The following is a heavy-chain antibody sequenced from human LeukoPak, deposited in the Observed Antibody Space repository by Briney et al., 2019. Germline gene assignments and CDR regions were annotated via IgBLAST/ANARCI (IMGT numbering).Heavy chain of an antibody. J-gene: IGHJ3*02. CDR1: GFTFSTYG. D-gene: IGHD5-18*01. V-gene: IGHV3-23*01. Sequence: GGSLRLSCAASGFTFSTYGMNWVRQAPGKGLEWVSGVSPSGDITYYADSVKGRFTISRDNSKNTVYLQMNSLRAEDTAVYYCVSYVDTVRYDALDIWGQGTMVTVSS. CDR2: VSPSGDIT. CDR3: VSYVDTVRYDALDI.